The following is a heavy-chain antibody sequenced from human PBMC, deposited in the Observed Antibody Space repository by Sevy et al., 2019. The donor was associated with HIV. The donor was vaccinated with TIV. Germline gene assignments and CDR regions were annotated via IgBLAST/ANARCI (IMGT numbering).Heavy chain of an antibody. J-gene: IGHJ4*02. V-gene: IGHV3-15*01. CDR3: IANYDFWSGYYPPDY. Sequence: GGSLRLSCAASGFTFSNAWMSWVRQAPGKGLEWVGRIKSKTDGGTTDYAAPVKGRFTISRDDSKSTLYLQMNSLKTEDTAVYYCIANYDFWSGYYPPDYWGQGTLVTVSS. CDR2: IKSKTDGGTT. CDR1: GFTFSNAW. D-gene: IGHD3-3*01.